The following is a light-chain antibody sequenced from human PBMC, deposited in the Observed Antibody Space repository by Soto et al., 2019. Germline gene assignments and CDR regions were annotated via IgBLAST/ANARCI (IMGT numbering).Light chain of an antibody. CDR1: QTLSGY. CDR3: QQSYTPLLT. Sequence: DMQMNQSPSCLSASVGDRVSIRCRARQTLSGYLNWYQQKPGKAPELLIYAASYLGNRVPSSFSGSGSGTYFTLTISSLQPEELATYDCQQSYTPLLTVGDGTMVAI. CDR2: AAS. V-gene: IGKV1-39*01. J-gene: IGKJ4*01.